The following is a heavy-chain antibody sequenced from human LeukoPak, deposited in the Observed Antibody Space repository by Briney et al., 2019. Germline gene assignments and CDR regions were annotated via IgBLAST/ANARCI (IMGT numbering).Heavy chain of an antibody. D-gene: IGHD2-2*01. J-gene: IGHJ2*01. CDR1: GFTFSSHA. V-gene: IGHV3-30-3*01. CDR2: ISHDGSNK. Sequence: PGGSLRLSCAASGFTFSSHAMHWVRQAPGKGLEWVALISHDGSNKKYADSVMGRFTISRDNSQNTLYLQMNSLRAEDTAVYFCARSLVPAATNWYFDLWGRGTLVTVSS. CDR3: ARSLVPAATNWYFDL.